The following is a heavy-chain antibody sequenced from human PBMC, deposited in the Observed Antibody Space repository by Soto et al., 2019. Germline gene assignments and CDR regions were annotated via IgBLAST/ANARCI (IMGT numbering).Heavy chain of an antibody. CDR1: GFTFSSYA. Sequence: PGGSLRLSCAASGFTFSSYAMSWVRQAPGKGLEWVSAISGSGGSTYYADSVKGRFTISRDNSKNTLYLQMNSLRAEDTAVYYCAKDAITIFGGGQNYNWFDPWGQGTLVTVS. CDR2: ISGSGGST. CDR3: AKDAITIFGGGQNYNWFDP. V-gene: IGHV3-23*01. D-gene: IGHD3-3*01. J-gene: IGHJ5*02.